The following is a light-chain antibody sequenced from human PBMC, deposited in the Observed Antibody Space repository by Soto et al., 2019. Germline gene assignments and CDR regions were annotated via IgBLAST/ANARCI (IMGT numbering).Light chain of an antibody. CDR3: QQYNNWPQRT. V-gene: IGKV3-15*01. CDR2: DAS. CDR1: QSVSSN. J-gene: IGKJ1*01. Sequence: EIVMTQSPATLSVSPGERATLSCRASQSVSSNLAWYQQKPGQAPRLLIYDASTRATGIPARFSGSGSGTEFTLTISSLQSEDFAVYYCQQYNNWPQRTFGQGTKVEIK.